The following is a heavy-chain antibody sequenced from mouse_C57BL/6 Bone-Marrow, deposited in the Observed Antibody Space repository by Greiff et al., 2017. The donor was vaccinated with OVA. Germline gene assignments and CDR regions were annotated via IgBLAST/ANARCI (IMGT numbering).Heavy chain of an antibody. J-gene: IGHJ3*01. CDR3: ASPFYAWFAY. V-gene: IGHV1-9*01. CDR2: IFPGGGST. CDR1: GYTFTGYW. Sequence: VKLMESGAELVKPGASVKLSCKASGYTFTGYWIEWVKQRPGQGLEWIGEIFPGGGSTNYNEKFKGKATFTADTSSNTAYMQLSSLTTEDSAIYYCASPFYAWFAYGGRGTLVTVTA. D-gene: IGHD1-1*01.